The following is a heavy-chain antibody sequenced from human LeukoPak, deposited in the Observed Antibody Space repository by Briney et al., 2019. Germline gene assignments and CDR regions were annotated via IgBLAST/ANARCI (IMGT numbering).Heavy chain of an antibody. CDR2: ISYDGSYK. CDR1: GFSFSYSA. J-gene: IGHJ2*01. CDR3: AKELIEGDWYFDL. V-gene: IGHV3-30*04. Sequence: GGSLRLSCAASGFSFSYSAMHWVRQAPGKGLEWLAVISYDGSYKYYADSVKGRFTISRDKSKNTVYLQMNSLRAEDTAVYYCAKELIEGDWYFDLWGRGTLVTVSS.